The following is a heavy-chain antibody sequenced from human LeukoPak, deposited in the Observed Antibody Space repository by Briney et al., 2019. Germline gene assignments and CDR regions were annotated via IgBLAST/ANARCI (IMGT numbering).Heavy chain of an antibody. CDR1: SYSFTSYW. V-gene: IGHV5-51*01. J-gene: IGHJ4*02. CDR2: IYPGDSDT. Sequence: GESLKISCMGSSYSFTSYWLGWVRQMPGKGLEWMGIIYPGDSDTKYSPSFQGQVTISADKSISTAYLQWSSLQASDTAMYYCARRSSSWDRYDNWGQGTLVTVSS. CDR3: ARRSSSWDRYDN. D-gene: IGHD6-13*01.